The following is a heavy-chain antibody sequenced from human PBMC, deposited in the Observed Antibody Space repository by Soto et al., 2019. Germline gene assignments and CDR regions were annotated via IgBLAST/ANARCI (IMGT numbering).Heavy chain of an antibody. CDR1: GYRFTSYW. D-gene: IGHD3-22*01. CDR3: ARLSYYDSSGYYGPLDW. Sequence: GEPLKISCKGSGYRFTSYWIGWVRQMPGKGLEWMGIIYPGDSDTRYSPSFQGQVTISADKSISTAYLQWSSLKASDTAMYYCARLSYYDSSGYYGPLDWWGQGTLVTVSS. V-gene: IGHV5-51*01. J-gene: IGHJ4*02. CDR2: IYPGDSDT.